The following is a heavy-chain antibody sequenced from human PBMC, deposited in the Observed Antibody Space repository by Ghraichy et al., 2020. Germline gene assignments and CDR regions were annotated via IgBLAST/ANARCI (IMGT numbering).Heavy chain of an antibody. V-gene: IGHV4-59*08. CDR2: IYYTGIT. J-gene: IGHJ4*02. CDR3: ARQSPTSAGAFDY. CDR1: GGSISSYY. Sequence: QTHSLTCTVSGGSISSYYWSWIRQSPGKGLEWIGYIYYTGITNYNPSLKSRVTISVDTSKNQFSLKLSSVIAADTAVYYCARQSPTSAGAFDYWGQGILVTVSS.